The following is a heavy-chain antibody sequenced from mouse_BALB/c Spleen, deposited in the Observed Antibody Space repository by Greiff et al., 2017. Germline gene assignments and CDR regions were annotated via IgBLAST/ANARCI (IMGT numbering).Heavy chain of an antibody. CDR1: GYTFTSYW. J-gene: IGHJ4*01. V-gene: IGHV1-7*01. CDR3: ARNYYGYSMDY. Sequence: QVQLQQSGAELAKPGASVKMSCKASGYTFTSYWMHWVKQRPGQGLEWIGYINPSTGYTEYNQKFKDKATLTADKSSSTAYMQLSSLTSEDSAVYYCARNYYGYSMDYWGQGTSVTVSS. CDR2: INPSTGYT. D-gene: IGHD1-2*01.